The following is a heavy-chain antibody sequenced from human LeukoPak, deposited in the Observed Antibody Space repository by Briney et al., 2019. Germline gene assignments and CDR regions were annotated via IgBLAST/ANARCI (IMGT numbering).Heavy chain of an antibody. CDR3: AKDSVEYYDFWSGYNYYFDY. CDR1: GFIFSSYG. D-gene: IGHD3-3*01. Sequence: GGSLRLSCAASGFIFSSYGMHWVRQAPGKGLEWVAFIRYDGSNKYYADSVKGRFTISRDNSKNTLYLQMNSLRAEDTAVYYCAKDSVEYYDFWSGYNYYFDYWGQGTLVTVSS. CDR2: IRYDGSNK. V-gene: IGHV3-30*02. J-gene: IGHJ4*02.